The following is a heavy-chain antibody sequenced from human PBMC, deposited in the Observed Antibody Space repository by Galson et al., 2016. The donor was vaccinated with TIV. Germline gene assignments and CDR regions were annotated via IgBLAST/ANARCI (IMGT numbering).Heavy chain of an antibody. V-gene: IGHV3-53*01. CDR1: GFIVDDNY. CDR2: IYGDGRT. J-gene: IGHJ6*02. Sequence: SLRLSCAASGFIVDDNYMTWVRQAPGKGLEWVSVIYGDGRTYYTDSVRGRFTISRDSSKNTLYLQMNSLRAEDTAVYYCARDRYYDARGYYYYYYGTDVWGQGTTVTVSS. D-gene: IGHD3-22*01. CDR3: ARDRYYDARGYYYYYYGTDV.